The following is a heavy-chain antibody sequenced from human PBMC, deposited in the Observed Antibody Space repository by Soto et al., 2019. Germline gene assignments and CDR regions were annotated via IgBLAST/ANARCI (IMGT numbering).Heavy chain of an antibody. CDR3: AKTGSSSLRRAVWFDP. Sequence: PGGSLRLSCAASGFTFDDYAMHWVRQAPGKGLEWVSGISWNSGSIGYADSVKGRFTISRDNAKNSLYLQMNSLRAEDTALYYCAKTGSSSLRRAVWFDPWGQGTLVTVSS. CDR2: ISWNSGSI. J-gene: IGHJ5*02. D-gene: IGHD6-13*01. CDR1: GFTFDDYA. V-gene: IGHV3-9*01.